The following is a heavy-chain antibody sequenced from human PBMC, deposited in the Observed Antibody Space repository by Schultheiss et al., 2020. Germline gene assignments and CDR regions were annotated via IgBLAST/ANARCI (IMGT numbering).Heavy chain of an antibody. Sequence: SETLSLTCTVSSGSISGGGYYYNWIRQHPGKGLEWIGYIHYSGSTYYNPSLKSRVTISVDASKKQFSVKLSSVTAADTAVYYCARGRTWFDPWGQGTLVTVSS. D-gene: IGHD1-14*01. CDR1: SGSISGGGYY. CDR3: ARGRTWFDP. V-gene: IGHV4-31*03. CDR2: IHYSGST. J-gene: IGHJ5*02.